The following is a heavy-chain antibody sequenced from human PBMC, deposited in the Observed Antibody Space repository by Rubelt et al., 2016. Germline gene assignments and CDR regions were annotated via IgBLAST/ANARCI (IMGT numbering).Heavy chain of an antibody. J-gene: IGHJ4*02. CDR1: GGSFSGYY. V-gene: IGHV4-34*01. Sequence: QVQLQQWGAGLLKPSETLSLTCAVYGGSFSGYYWSWIRQPPGKGLEGIGEINHSGSTNYNPSLKSRVTMFLDRSKNQFSLNLRSVTAADTAVYSCARHVEGDSALDNWGQGTLVTVSP. CDR3: ARHVEGDSALDN. D-gene: IGHD1-26*01. CDR2: INHSGST.